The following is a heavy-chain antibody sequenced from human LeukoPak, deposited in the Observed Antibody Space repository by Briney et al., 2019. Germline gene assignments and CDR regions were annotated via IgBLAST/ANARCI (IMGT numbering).Heavy chain of an antibody. J-gene: IGHJ4*02. Sequence: SETLSLTCTVSGGSISSSSYYWGWIRQPPGKGLEWIGSIYYSGSTYYNPSLKSRVTISVDTSKNQFSLKLSSVTAADTAVYYCAREGRARNIRLSIDYWGLGTLVTVSS. CDR1: GGSISSSSYY. CDR2: IYYSGST. CDR3: AREGRARNIRLSIDY. V-gene: IGHV4-39*02. D-gene: IGHD2/OR15-2a*01.